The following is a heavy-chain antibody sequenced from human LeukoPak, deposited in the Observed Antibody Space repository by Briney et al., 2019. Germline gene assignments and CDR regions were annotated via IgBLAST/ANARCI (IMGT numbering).Heavy chain of an antibody. V-gene: IGHV1-2*02. CDR1: GYTFTGYY. Sequence: GASVKVSCKASGYTFTGYYMHWVRQAPGQGLEWMGWINPNSGGTNYAQKFQGRVTMTRDTSISTAYMELSRLRSDDTAVYYCARGWGWGRGVYGGQYYFDYWGQGTLVTVSS. D-gene: IGHD4-23*01. CDR2: INPNSGGT. CDR3: ARGWGWGRGVYGGQYYFDY. J-gene: IGHJ4*02.